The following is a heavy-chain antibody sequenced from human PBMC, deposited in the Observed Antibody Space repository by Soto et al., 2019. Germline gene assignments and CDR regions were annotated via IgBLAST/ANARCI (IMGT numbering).Heavy chain of an antibody. V-gene: IGHV3-9*01. J-gene: IGHJ6*02. CDR1: GFTFDDYA. CDR2: IRWNSGSI. CDR3: AKDYMDTVYGMHV. Sequence: EVQLVESGGGLVQPGRSLRLSCAASGFTFDDYAMHWVRQAPGKGLEWGSGIRWNSGSIGYADSVKGQFTISRDNAKNALYLQMNSLRAEDTALYYCAKDYMDTVYGMHVWGQVTTVTVSS. D-gene: IGHD5-18*01.